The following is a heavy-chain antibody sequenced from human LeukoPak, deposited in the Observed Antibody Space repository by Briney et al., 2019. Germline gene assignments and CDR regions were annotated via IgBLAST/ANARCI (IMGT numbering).Heavy chain of an antibody. D-gene: IGHD6-19*01. CDR3: AADTSRWDLSFDY. CDR2: FDPEDGET. Sequence: ASVKVSCKVSGYTLTALSVHWVRQAPGKGLEWMGGFDPEDGETIYAQNFQGRVTMTEDTSTDTAYMVLSSLTSEDTAVYYCAADTSRWDLSFDYWGQGTLVTVSP. CDR1: GYTLTALS. J-gene: IGHJ4*02. V-gene: IGHV1-24*01.